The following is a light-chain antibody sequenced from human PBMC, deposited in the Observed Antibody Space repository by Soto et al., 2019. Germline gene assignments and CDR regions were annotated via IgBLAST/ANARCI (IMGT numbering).Light chain of an antibody. V-gene: IGKV3-20*01. J-gene: IGKJ5*01. CDR1: QSVNTF. Sequence: EIVLTQSPGTLSLSPGERATLSFRASQSVNTFLAWYQQKPGQAPRLLIYGASSRATGIPDRFSGSGSGTDFTLTISRLEPEDFAVYYCQQYGSSITFGQGTRLEIK. CDR2: GAS. CDR3: QQYGSSIT.